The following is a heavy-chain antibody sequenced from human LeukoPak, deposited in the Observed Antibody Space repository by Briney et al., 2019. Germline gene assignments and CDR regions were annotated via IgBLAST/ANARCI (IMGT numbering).Heavy chain of an antibody. CDR2: IRYDGSNK. Sequence: PGGSLRLSCAASGFIFSSYGMHWVRQAPGKGLEWVAFIRYDGSNKYYADSVKGRFTISRDNSKNTLYLQMNSLRAEDTAVYYCAKGAVGRFLEWLLSDWGQGTLVTVSS. CDR3: AKGAVGRFLEWLLSD. J-gene: IGHJ4*02. CDR1: GFIFSSYG. V-gene: IGHV3-30*02. D-gene: IGHD3-3*01.